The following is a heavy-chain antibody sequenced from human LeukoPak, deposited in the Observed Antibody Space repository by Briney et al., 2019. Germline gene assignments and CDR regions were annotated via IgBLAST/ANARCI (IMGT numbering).Heavy chain of an antibody. V-gene: IGHV3-23*01. D-gene: IGHD2-2*01. J-gene: IGHJ4*02. CDR2: IRGNGET. CDR1: GLSFSSFA. CDR3: ARAPITSPFYFDY. Sequence: GGSLRLSCAASGLSFSSFAMSWVRQGPARGLEWVSSIRGNGETFYADSVKGRFTLYSDYSRNTVYFQLNNLRAEDTALYYCARAPITSPFYFDYWGQGTLVTVSS.